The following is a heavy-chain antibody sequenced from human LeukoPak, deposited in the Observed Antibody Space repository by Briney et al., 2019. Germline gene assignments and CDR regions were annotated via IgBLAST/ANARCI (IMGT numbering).Heavy chain of an antibody. V-gene: IGHV1-24*01. CDR1: GYTLTELS. CDR2: FDPEDGET. D-gene: IGHD6-13*01. CDR3: ARSIAAANYYYYYYMDV. J-gene: IGHJ6*03. Sequence: ASVKVSCKVSGYTLTELSMHWVRQAPGKGLEWMGGFDPEDGETIYAQKFQGRVTMTEDTSTSTAYMELRSLRSDDTAVYYCARSIAAANYYYYYYMDVWGKGTTVTVSS.